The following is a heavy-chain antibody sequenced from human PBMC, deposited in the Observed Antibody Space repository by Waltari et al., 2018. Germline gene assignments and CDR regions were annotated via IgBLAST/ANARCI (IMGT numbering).Heavy chain of an antibody. V-gene: IGHV3-7*04. Sequence: EVQLVESGGGLVQPGGSLRLSCAASGFTFSSYWMSWVRQAPGKGLEGVANIKQDGREKYYVDAVKGRFTIARDNAKNSLYLQMNSLRAEDTAVYYCARDLGRGGFRDYWGQGTLVTVSS. CDR2: IKQDGREK. J-gene: IGHJ4*02. CDR3: ARDLGRGGFRDY. D-gene: IGHD3-10*01. CDR1: GFTFSSYW.